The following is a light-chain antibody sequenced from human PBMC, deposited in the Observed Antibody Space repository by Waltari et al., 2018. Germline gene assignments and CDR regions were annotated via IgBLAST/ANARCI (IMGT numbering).Light chain of an antibody. CDR2: GAS. V-gene: IGKV3-20*01. CDR3: QHYVRLPAT. Sequence: EIVLTQSPGTLSLSPGERATLSCRASQSVGSTLAWSQQKPGQPPRLLIYGASSRATGIPDRFSGSGSGTDFSLTIGRLEPEDFAVYYCQHYVRLPATFGQGTKVEIK. J-gene: IGKJ1*01. CDR1: QSVGST.